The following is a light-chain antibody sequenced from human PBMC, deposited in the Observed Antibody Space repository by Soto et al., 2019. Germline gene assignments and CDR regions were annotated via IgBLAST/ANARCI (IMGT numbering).Light chain of an antibody. V-gene: IGKV3-15*01. Sequence: EIVMTQSPATLSVSPGERDTLSCRASQSVRSNLAWYQQKPGQAPRLVIYAASTRATGIPDRFSGSVSGTEFTLTISSLQSEDFAGYYCQQYNEWPPFTFGQGTRLEIK. J-gene: IGKJ5*01. CDR2: AAS. CDR1: QSVRSN. CDR3: QQYNEWPPFT.